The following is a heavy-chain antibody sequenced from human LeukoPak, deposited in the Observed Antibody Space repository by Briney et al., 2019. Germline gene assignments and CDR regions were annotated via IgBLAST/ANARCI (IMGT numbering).Heavy chain of an antibody. CDR3: ARSSSREDTAMANYGGSFDY. CDR1: GFTVSSNF. J-gene: IGHJ4*02. Sequence: GGSLRLSCAASGFTVSSNFMSWVRQAPGEGLEWVSVIYSGGSTYYADSVKGRFTISRDNSKNTLYLQMNSLRAEDTAVYRCARSSSREDTAMANYGGSFDYWGQGTLVTVSS. CDR2: IYSGGST. V-gene: IGHV3-66*02. D-gene: IGHD5-18*01.